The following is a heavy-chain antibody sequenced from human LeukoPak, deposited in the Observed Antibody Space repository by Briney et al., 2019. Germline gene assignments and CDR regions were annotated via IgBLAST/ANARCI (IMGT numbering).Heavy chain of an antibody. D-gene: IGHD3-22*01. CDR3: TRISTLRGYYDSSAFSAFDI. V-gene: IGHV3-73*01. J-gene: IGHJ3*02. Sequence: GGSLRLSCAASGFTFSGSAMHWVRQASGKGLERVGRIRSKANSYATAYAASVKGRFTISRDDSKNTAYLQMNSLKTEDTAVYYCTRISTLRGYYDSSAFSAFDIWGQGTMVTVSS. CDR2: IRSKANSYAT. CDR1: GFTFSGSA.